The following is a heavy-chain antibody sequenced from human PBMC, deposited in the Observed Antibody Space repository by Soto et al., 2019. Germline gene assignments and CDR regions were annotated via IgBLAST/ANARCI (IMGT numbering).Heavy chain of an antibody. V-gene: IGHV1-69*02. CDR1: GGTFSNDI. Sequence: QVQLVQSGAEVKKPGSSVKVSCESSGGTFSNDIITWVRQAPGQGLEWMGRIVLLLNIANYAQKFQGRVTITADKSTGTPXMELNSLTSEDTAAYYCVKNSPIGRTFSGYDGIASWGQGTLVTVSS. D-gene: IGHD5-12*01. J-gene: IGHJ4*02. CDR2: IVLLLNIA. CDR3: VKNSPIGRTFSGYDGIAS.